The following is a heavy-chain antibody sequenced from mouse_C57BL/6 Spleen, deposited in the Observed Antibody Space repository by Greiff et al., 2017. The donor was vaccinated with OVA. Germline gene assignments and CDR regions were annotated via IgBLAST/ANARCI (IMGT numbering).Heavy chain of an antibody. J-gene: IGHJ1*03. CDR3: ASHVGVYGSSSYWYFDV. Sequence: EVKLVESGGDLVKPGGSLKLSCAASGFTFSSYGMSWVRQTPDKRLEWVATISSGGSYTYYPDSVKGRFTISRDNAKNTLYLQMSSLKSEDTAMYYCASHVGVYGSSSYWYFDVWGTGTTVTVSS. CDR2: ISSGGSYT. D-gene: IGHD1-1*01. V-gene: IGHV5-6*01. CDR1: GFTFSSYG.